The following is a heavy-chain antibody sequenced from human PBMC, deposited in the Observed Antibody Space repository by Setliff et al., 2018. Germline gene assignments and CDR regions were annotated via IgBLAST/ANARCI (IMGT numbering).Heavy chain of an antibody. CDR2: YRSGST. Sequence: PSETLSLTCSVTGDSMSNFFWSWIRQPPGKGLEWIGYYRSGSTNYSPSLKSRVTISIDTSRNQFSLELRSVTVADTATYYCVRPGGTTVVARHFDYWGSGILVTVSS. V-gene: IGHV4-4*08. CDR3: VRPGGTTVVARHFDY. D-gene: IGHD2-15*01. J-gene: IGHJ4*01. CDR1: GDSMSNFF.